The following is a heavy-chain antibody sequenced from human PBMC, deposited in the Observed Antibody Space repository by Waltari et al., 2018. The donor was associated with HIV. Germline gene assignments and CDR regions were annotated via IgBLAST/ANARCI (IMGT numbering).Heavy chain of an antibody. Sequence: QVQLVQSGAEVKKPGASVKVSCKASGSPFTSYYLHWVRQAPGQGLEWMGIINPSGGSTSYAQKFQGRVTMTRDTSTSTVYMELSSLRSEDTAVYYCARDGDRGLAVAGTTLGYWGQGTLVTVSS. V-gene: IGHV1-46*01. CDR2: INPSGGST. D-gene: IGHD6-19*01. J-gene: IGHJ4*02. CDR3: ARDGDRGLAVAGTTLGY. CDR1: GSPFTSYY.